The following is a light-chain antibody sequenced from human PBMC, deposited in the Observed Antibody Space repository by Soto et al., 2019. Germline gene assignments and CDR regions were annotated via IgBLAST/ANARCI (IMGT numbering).Light chain of an antibody. Sequence: DIVLTQSPATLSLSPGERATLSCVASQSVSRVNLAWYQQKPGLAPRLLIYDASFRATGIPDRFSGSGSGTDFTLTISRLESEDFAVYYCQQYGSSPITFGQGTRLEIK. CDR2: DAS. V-gene: IGKV3D-20*01. CDR1: QSVSRVN. CDR3: QQYGSSPIT. J-gene: IGKJ5*01.